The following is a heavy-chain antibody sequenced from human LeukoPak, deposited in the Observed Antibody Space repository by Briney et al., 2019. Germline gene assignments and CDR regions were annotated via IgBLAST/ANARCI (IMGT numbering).Heavy chain of an antibody. CDR2: ISGSGGST. Sequence: GGSLRLACAAYGFTFSSYAMSWVRQAAGRGREWVSAISGSGGSTYYADSVKGRFTISRDNSKNTLYLQMNSLRAEDTAVYYCAKDRPLGYMDVWGKGTTVIVSS. V-gene: IGHV3-23*01. J-gene: IGHJ6*03. D-gene: IGHD3-16*01. CDR3: AKDRPLGYMDV. CDR1: GFTFSSYA.